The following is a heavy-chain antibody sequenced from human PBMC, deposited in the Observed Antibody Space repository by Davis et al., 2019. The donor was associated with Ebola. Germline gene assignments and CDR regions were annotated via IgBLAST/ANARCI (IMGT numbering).Heavy chain of an antibody. CDR2: ISAGGDSK. J-gene: IGHJ4*01. CDR1: GFNFSTYA. Sequence: GESLKISCAASGFNFSTYAMSWVRQAPGKGPGWVAAISAGGDSKYYADSVKGRFTISRDNSKNTLYLQMNSLRAEDTAVYYCVQYYFDYWGQGTLVTVSS. V-gene: IGHV3-23*01. CDR3: VQYYFDY.